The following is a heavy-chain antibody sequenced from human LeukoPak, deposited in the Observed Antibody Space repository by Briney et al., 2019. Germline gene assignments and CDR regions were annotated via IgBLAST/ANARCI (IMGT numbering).Heavy chain of an antibody. CDR3: ARGEGYYGSGSYDY. CDR1: GYTFTSYD. J-gene: IGHJ4*02. Sequence: ASVKVSCKASGYTFTSYDINWVRQATGQGLEWMGWMNPNSGNTGYAQKFQGRVTMTRNTSISTAYMELSSLRSEDTAVYYYARGEGYYGSGSYDYWGQGTLVTVSS. V-gene: IGHV1-8*01. D-gene: IGHD3-10*01. CDR2: MNPNSGNT.